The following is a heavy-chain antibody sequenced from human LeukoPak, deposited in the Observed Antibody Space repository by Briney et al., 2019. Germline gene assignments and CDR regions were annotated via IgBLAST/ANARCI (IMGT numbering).Heavy chain of an antibody. CDR3: ARNFRGGSTYLDY. J-gene: IGHJ4*02. Sequence: SETLSLTCTVSGGSISSGSYYWSWIRQPAGKGLEWIGRIYTSGSTHYNPSLKSRVTISVDTSKNQFSLKLSSVTAADTAVYYCARNFRGGSTYLDYWGEGTLVTVSS. CDR1: GGSISSGSYY. V-gene: IGHV4-61*02. D-gene: IGHD5/OR15-5a*01. CDR2: IYTSGST.